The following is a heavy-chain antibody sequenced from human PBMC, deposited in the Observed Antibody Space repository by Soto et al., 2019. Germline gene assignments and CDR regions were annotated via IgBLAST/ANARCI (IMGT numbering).Heavy chain of an antibody. CDR1: GFNFSNYA. J-gene: IGHJ4*02. Sequence: GGSLRLSCAVSGFNFSNYAMSWVRQATGKGLEWVSTISGSGGNTYYADSVKGRFTSSRDDSKNTLFLEINSLRAEDKAAYSCAKGRSIDGCCSNYWGQGTRVTVSS. D-gene: IGHD2-15*01. V-gene: IGHV3-23*01. CDR3: AKGRSIDGCCSNY. CDR2: ISGSGGNT.